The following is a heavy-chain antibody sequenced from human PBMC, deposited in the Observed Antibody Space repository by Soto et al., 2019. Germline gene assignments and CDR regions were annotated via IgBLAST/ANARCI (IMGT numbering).Heavy chain of an antibody. CDR3: ARQDGSGPFDY. J-gene: IGHJ4*02. D-gene: IGHD3-10*01. V-gene: IGHV5-51*01. Sequence: GESLKISCKYSGRRFPNRWFAWVRQVPGKGLEWMGNIYPGDSDIKYSPSLDGQVTISADKSSSTAFLEWRSLRASDSATYYCARQDGSGPFDYWGQGTRVTVSS. CDR2: IYPGDSDI. CDR1: GRRFPNRW.